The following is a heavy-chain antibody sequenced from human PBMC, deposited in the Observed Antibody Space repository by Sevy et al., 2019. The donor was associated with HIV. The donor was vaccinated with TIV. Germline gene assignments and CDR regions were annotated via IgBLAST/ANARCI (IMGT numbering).Heavy chain of an antibody. V-gene: IGHV3-23*01. CDR3: AKDSVAVVVDSFDL. CDR1: GFPFSSYA. CDR2: IGGSGGGT. Sequence: GGSLRLSCAASGFPFSSYAMSWVRQAPGKDLGWVSAIGGSGGGTYYADSVKGRFTISRDNSKNTLYLQMNSLRAEDTALYYCAKDSVAVVVDSFDLWGQGTMVTVSS. J-gene: IGHJ3*01. D-gene: IGHD2-15*01.